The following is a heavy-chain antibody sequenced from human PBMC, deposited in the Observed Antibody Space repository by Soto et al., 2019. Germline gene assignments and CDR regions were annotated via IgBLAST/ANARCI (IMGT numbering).Heavy chain of an antibody. CDR1: GGSFSDYY. Sequence: QVQLQQWGAGLLKPSETLSLTCAVYGGSFSDYYWSWIRQPPGKGLEWIGEINHSGSTNYNPSLNSRVTISVDTSKNQFSLKLSSMTAADTAVYYCAGSPYRSPDYWGQGTLVTVSS. J-gene: IGHJ4*02. CDR3: AGSPYRSPDY. CDR2: INHSGST. D-gene: IGHD1-1*01. V-gene: IGHV4-34*01.